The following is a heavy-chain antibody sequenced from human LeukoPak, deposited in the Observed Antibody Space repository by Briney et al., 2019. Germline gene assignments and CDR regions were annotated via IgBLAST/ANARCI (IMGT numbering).Heavy chain of an antibody. J-gene: IGHJ5*02. CDR3: ARRKDGGNNGAFDP. D-gene: IGHD4-23*01. Sequence: GASMKVSCKASGYTFTGYYIHWVRQAPGQRPEWAGWINPKKGDTRYAQEFQGRVTMTRDTSISTAYMELSKLTSDDTAVYYCARRKDGGNNGAFDPWGQGTLVTVSS. V-gene: IGHV1-2*02. CDR1: GYTFTGYY. CDR2: INPKKGDT.